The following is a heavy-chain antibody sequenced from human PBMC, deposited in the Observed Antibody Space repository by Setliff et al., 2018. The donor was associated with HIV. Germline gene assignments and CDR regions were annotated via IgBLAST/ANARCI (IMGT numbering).Heavy chain of an antibody. CDR2: IYTTGIT. CDR3: ARVQMAYAAFDV. D-gene: IGHD4-17*01. V-gene: IGHV4-61*02. Sequence: SETLSLTCTVSGGSISSCSYYWSWIRQPAGKGLEWIGRIYTTGITNFIPSLKSRVTLSIDTSKHQFSLKLSSVTAADTSVYYCARVQMAYAAFDVWGRGTMVTVSS. CDR1: GGSISSCSYY. J-gene: IGHJ3*01.